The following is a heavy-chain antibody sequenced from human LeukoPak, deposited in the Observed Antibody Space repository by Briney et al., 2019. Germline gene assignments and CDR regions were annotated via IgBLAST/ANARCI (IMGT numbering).Heavy chain of an antibody. CDR2: FDPEDGET. D-gene: IGHD5-12*01. CDR1: GGTFSSYA. J-gene: IGHJ4*02. V-gene: IGHV1-24*01. Sequence: ASVKVSCKASGGTFSSYAISWVRQAPGQGLEWMGGFDPEDGETIYAQNFQGRVTETEDTSTDTAYMELSSLRSEDTAVYYCATTLGYSGYDYHYWGQGTLVTVSS. CDR3: ATTLGYSGYDYHY.